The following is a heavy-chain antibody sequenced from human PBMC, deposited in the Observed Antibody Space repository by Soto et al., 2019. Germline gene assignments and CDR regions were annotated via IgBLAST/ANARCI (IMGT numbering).Heavy chain of an antibody. V-gene: IGHV4-4*02. Sequence: PSETLSLTCAVSGGSISSSNWWSWVRQPPGKGLEWIGEIYHSGSTNYNPSLKSRVTISVDKSKNQFSLKLSSVTAADTAVYYCARGRGNYDFWSGYYIGFDYWGQGTLVTVS. CDR1: GGSISSSNW. J-gene: IGHJ4*02. CDR3: ARGRGNYDFWSGYYIGFDY. CDR2: IYHSGST. D-gene: IGHD3-3*01.